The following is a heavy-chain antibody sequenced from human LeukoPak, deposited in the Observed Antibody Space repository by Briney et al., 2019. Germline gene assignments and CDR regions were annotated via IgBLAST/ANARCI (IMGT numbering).Heavy chain of an antibody. D-gene: IGHD5-18*01. CDR3: ARGIQKPPGDY. V-gene: IGHV4-39*01. Sequence: KPSETLSLTCTVSGGSISSSSYYWGWIRQPPGKGLEWIGSIYYSGSTYYNPSLKSRVTISVDTSKNQFSLKLSSVTAADTAVYYCARGIQKPPGDYWGQGTLVTVSS. J-gene: IGHJ4*02. CDR2: IYYSGST. CDR1: GGSISSSSYY.